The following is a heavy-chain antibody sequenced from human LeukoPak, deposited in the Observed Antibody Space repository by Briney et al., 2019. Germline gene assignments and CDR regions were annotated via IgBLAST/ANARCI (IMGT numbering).Heavy chain of an antibody. CDR3: ARVGSTWSYFDY. J-gene: IGHJ4*02. Sequence: GGSLRLSCAASGFTFSSYSMNWVRQAPGKGLEWVSFMSGSSNYTYYADSVKGRFTISRDNAKNSLYLQMNRLRAEDTAVYYCARVGSTWSYFDYWGQGTLVTVSS. CDR1: GFTFSSYS. D-gene: IGHD6-13*01. CDR2: MSGSSNYT. V-gene: IGHV3-21*01.